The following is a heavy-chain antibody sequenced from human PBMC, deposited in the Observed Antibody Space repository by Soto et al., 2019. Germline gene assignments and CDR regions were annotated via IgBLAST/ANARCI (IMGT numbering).Heavy chain of an antibody. V-gene: IGHV1-69*13. CDR3: ARELERLYYFDY. CDR2: IIPIFGTA. D-gene: IGHD1-1*01. J-gene: IGHJ4*02. Sequence: SVKVSCKASGGTFSIYAISWVRQAPGQGLEWMGGIIPIFGTANYAQKFQGRVTITADESTSTAYMELSSLRSEDTAVYYCARELERLYYFDYWGQGTLVTV. CDR1: GGTFSIYA.